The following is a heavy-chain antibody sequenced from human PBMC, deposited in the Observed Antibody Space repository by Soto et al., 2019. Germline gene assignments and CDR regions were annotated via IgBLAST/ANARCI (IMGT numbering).Heavy chain of an antibody. CDR2: VNTNGLST. Sequence: GGSLRLSCRASGLAFGNYGMNWVRQVPGRGLEWVAGVNTNGLSTYYADSVRGRFTISRDNSKITVYLQMNSLRAEDTAVYYCAKDRAFNYFYGMDVWGQGTTVTV. J-gene: IGHJ6*02. V-gene: IGHV3-23*01. D-gene: IGHD3-10*01. CDR3: AKDRAFNYFYGMDV. CDR1: GLAFGNYG.